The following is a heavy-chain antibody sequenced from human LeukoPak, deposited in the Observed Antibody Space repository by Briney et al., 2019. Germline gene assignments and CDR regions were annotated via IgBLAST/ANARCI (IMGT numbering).Heavy chain of an antibody. CDR3: ARVTGYVMEDYFDY. V-gene: IGHV4-59*01. J-gene: IGHJ4*02. CDR2: IYYSGST. Sequence: SETLSLTCTVSGGSISSYYWSWIRQPPGKGLEWIGYIYYSGSTNYNPSLKSRVTISVDTSKDQFSLRLSSVTAADTAVYYCARVTGYVMEDYFDYWGQGTLVTVSS. D-gene: IGHD6-13*01. CDR1: GGSISSYY.